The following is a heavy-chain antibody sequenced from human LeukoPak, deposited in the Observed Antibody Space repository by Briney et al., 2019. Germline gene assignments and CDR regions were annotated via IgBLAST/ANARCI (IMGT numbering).Heavy chain of an antibody. CDR2: INSDGGST. Sequence: GGSLRLSCAASGFTFSSYWMHWVRQAPGKGLVWVSRINSDGGSTSYTDSVKGRFTISRDNAKNTLYLQMNSLRAEDTAVYYCARLGPLLLWFGELSNWFDPWGQGTLVTVSS. CDR1: GFTFSSYW. V-gene: IGHV3-74*01. CDR3: ARLGPLLLWFGELSNWFDP. J-gene: IGHJ5*02. D-gene: IGHD3-10*01.